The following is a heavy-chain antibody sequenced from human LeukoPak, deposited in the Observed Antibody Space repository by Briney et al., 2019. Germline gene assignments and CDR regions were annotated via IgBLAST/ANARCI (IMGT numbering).Heavy chain of an antibody. CDR1: GXXFSSXW. D-gene: IGHD3-16*01. CDR3: ARGGGLDV. Sequence: SLRLSXXXSGXXFSSXWMNWARQAPGKGLEWVASINHNGNVNYYVDSVKGRFTISRDNAKNSLYLQMSNLRAEDTAVYFCARGGGLDVWGQGATVTVSS. J-gene: IGHJ6*02. V-gene: IGHV3-7*03. CDR2: INHNGNVN.